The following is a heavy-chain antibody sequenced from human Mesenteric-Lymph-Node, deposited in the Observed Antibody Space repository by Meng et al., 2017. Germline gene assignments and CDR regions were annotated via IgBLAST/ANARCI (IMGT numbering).Heavy chain of an antibody. CDR1: GFTFSSYV. V-gene: IGHV3-74*01. J-gene: IGHJ4*02. CDR2: INNDGRST. D-gene: IGHD4-23*01. CDR3: ARNYDGGVDY. Sequence: EVQLVESGGGLVQPWGSLRLSCAASGFTFSSYVMYWVRQAPGKGLEWVSRINNDGRSTGYADSVKGRFTISRENAKNTLYLQMNSLRAEDTAVYYCARNYDGGVDYWGQGTLVTVSS.